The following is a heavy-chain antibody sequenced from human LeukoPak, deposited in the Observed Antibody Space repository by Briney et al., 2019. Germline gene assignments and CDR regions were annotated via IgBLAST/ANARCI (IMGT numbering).Heavy chain of an antibody. CDR1: GGSISRGDYY. D-gene: IGHD3-16*02. CDR3: ARTIPVWDYVWGSYRHYGMDV. CDR2: IYYSGST. V-gene: IGHV4-30-4*01. Sequence: PPQTLSLTSTVSGGSISRGDYYWSWIRQPPGKGLEWIGYIYYSGSTYYNPSLKSRVTISVDTSKNQFSLKLSSVTAADTAVYYCARTIPVWDYVWGSYRHYGMDVWGKGTTVTVSS. J-gene: IGHJ6*04.